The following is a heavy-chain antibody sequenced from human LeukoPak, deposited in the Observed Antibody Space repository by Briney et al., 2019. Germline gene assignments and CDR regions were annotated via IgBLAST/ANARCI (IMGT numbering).Heavy chain of an antibody. V-gene: IGHV3-30*02. J-gene: IGHJ4*02. CDR3: ARDRYGMFDY. D-gene: IGHD3-9*01. CDR1: GFTFSSYG. Sequence: GGSLRLSCAASGFTFSSYGMHWVRQAPGKGLEWVAFIRYDGSNKYYADSVKGRFTISRDNAKNTLYLQMNSLRAEDTAVYYCARDRYGMFDYWGQGTLVTVSS. CDR2: IRYDGSNK.